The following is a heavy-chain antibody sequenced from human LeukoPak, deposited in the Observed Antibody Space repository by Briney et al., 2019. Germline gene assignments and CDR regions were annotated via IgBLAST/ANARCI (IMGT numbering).Heavy chain of an antibody. CDR2: IYYSGST. J-gene: IGHJ4*02. CDR3: ARGGGYYGSGSSTFDY. D-gene: IGHD3-10*01. CDR1: GGSVSSGSYY. V-gene: IGHV4-61*01. Sequence: SETLSLTCTVSGGSVSSGSYYWSWIRQPPGKGLEWIGYIYYSGSTNYNPSLKSRVTISVDTSKNQFSLKLSSVTAADTAVYYCARGGGYYGSGSSTFDYWGQGTLVTVSS.